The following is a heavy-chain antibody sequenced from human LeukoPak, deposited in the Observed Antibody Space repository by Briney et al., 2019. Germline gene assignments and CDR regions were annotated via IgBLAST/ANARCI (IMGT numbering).Heavy chain of an antibody. D-gene: IGHD3-22*01. CDR2: INHSGST. V-gene: IGHV4-34*01. CDR3: ARAPYYYDSSGYYYAAPRVLPFDY. J-gene: IGHJ4*02. Sequence: PSETLSLTCTVSGGSISSYYWSWIRQPPGKGLEWIGEINHSGSTNYNPSLKSRVTISVDTSKNQFSLKLSSVTAADTAVHYCARAPYYYDSSGYYYAAPRVLPFDYWGQGTLVTVSS. CDR1: GGSISSYY.